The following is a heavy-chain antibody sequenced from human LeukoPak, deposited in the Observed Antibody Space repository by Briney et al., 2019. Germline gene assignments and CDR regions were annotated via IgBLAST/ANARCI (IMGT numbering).Heavy chain of an antibody. Sequence: GGSLRLSCAPSGIIFNNFAFHWVRQAPGKGLEWVSGIGSGGVDTIYADSVKGRFTISRDNSKNTLSLRMGSLRADDTAIYFCARYLRDSGTSRVTLDHWGQGTLVIVSS. CDR2: IGSGGVDT. J-gene: IGHJ4*02. CDR3: ARYLRDSGTSRVTLDH. CDR1: GIIFNNFA. V-gene: IGHV3-23*01. D-gene: IGHD2-2*01.